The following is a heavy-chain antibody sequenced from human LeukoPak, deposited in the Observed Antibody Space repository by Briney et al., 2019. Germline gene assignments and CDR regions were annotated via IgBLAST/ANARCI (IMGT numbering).Heavy chain of an antibody. CDR2: IIPILGIA. CDR1: GGTFSSYA. V-gene: IGHV1-69*04. D-gene: IGHD2-15*01. J-gene: IGHJ3*02. CDR3: ARDLGVAATGGAFDI. Sequence: ASVKVSCKASGGTFSSYAIIWVRQAPGQGLEWMGRIIPILGIANYAQKFQGRVTITADKSTSTAYMELSSLRSEDAAVYYCARDLGVAATGGAFDIWGQGTMVTVSS.